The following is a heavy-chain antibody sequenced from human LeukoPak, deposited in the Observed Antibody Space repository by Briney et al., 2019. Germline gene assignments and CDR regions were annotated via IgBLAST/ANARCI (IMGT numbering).Heavy chain of an antibody. CDR2: INHSGST. J-gene: IGHJ4*02. CDR3: ARGPVGYSYGFFDY. Sequence: SETLSPTCAVYGGSFSGYYWSWIRQPPGKGLEWIGEINHSGSTNYNPSLKSRVTISVDTSKNQFSLKLSSVTAADTAVYYCARGPVGYSYGFFDYWGQGTLVTVSS. CDR1: GGSFSGYY. V-gene: IGHV4-34*01. D-gene: IGHD5-18*01.